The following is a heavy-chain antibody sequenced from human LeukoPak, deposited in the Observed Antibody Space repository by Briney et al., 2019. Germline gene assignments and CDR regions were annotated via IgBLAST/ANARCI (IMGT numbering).Heavy chain of an antibody. CDR1: GFTFSNAW. V-gene: IGHV3-21*04. CDR3: AKDDAWLRFGE. J-gene: IGHJ4*02. CDR2: ISSTSSYI. Sequence: GGSLRLSCAASGFTFSNAWMSWVRQAPGKGLEWVSSISSTSSYIYYADSVKGRFTISRDNSKNTLYLEVISLTAEDTAVYYCAKDDAWLRFGEWSQGTPVTVSS. D-gene: IGHD3-10*01.